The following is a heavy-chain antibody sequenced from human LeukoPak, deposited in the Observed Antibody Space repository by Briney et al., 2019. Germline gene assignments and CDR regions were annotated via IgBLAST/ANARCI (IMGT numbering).Heavy chain of an antibody. CDR2: ISHSGST. CDR1: GYSISSGYY. D-gene: IGHD5-18*01. J-gene: IGHJ4*02. V-gene: IGHV4-38-2*02. Sequence: SETLSLTCTVSGYSISSGYYWGWIRQPPGKGLKWIGSISHSGSTYYNPSLKSRVTISVDTSKNQFSLKLSSLTAADTAVYYCARDRMGTVMVPIDYWGQGTLVTVSS. CDR3: ARDRMGTVMVPIDY.